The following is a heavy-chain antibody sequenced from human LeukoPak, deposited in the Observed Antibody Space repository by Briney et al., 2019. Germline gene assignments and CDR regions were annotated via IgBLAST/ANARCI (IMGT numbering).Heavy chain of an antibody. CDR1: GYTFTGYY. D-gene: IGHD5-24*01. CDR3: ARGFTVTDGYNLGWFDP. CDR2: INPNSGGT. J-gene: IGHJ5*02. V-gene: IGHV1-2*02. Sequence: ASVTVSCKASGYTFTGYYMHWVRQAPGQGLEWMGWINPNSGGTNYAQKFQGRVTMTRDTSISTAYMELSRLRSDDTAVYYCARGFTVTDGYNLGWFDPWGQGTLVTVSS.